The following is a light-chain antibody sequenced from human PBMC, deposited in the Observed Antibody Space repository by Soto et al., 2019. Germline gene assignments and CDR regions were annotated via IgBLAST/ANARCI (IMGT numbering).Light chain of an antibody. CDR3: AAWDDSLSGVV. CDR1: SSNIGSNY. Sequence: QPVLTQPPSASGTPGQRVTISCSGSSSNIGSNYVYWYHQLPGTAPKVLMYRNDQRPSGVPDRFSGSKSGTSASLAISGLRSEDEADYYCAAWDDSLSGVVFGGGTKVTVL. V-gene: IGLV1-47*01. CDR2: RND. J-gene: IGLJ2*01.